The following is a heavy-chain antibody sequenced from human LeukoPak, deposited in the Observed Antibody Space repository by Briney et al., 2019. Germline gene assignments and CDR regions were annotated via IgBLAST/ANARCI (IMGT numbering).Heavy chain of an antibody. Sequence: GESLQISCKGSGYSFTSYWIGWVRQLPGKGLEWMGIIYPGDSDTRYSPSFQGQVTISADKSISTAYLQWSSLKASDTAMYYCARHVGMYCSSTSCPPYYYYYMDVWGKGTTVTVSS. CDR2: IYPGDSDT. CDR3: ARHVGMYCSSTSCPPYYYYYMDV. D-gene: IGHD2-2*01. J-gene: IGHJ6*03. V-gene: IGHV5-51*01. CDR1: GYSFTSYW.